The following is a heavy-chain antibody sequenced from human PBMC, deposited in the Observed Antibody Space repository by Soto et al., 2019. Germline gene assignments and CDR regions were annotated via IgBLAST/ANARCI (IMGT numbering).Heavy chain of an antibody. CDR3: ARGPRGSSYYYYGMDV. V-gene: IGHV4-59*01. J-gene: IGHJ6*02. Sequence: QVQLQESGPGLVKPSETLSLTCTVSGGSISSYYWSWIRQPPGKGLEWIGYIYYSGSTNYNPSLKSRVTISVDTYKNQFSLKLSSVTAADTAVYYCARGPRGSSYYYYGMDVWGQGTTVTVSS. D-gene: IGHD6-6*01. CDR1: GGSISSYY. CDR2: IYYSGST.